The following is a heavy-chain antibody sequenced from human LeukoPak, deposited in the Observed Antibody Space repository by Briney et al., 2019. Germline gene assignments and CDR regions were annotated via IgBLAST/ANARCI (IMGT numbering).Heavy chain of an antibody. Sequence: SVKVSCKASGGTLSSYAISWVRQAPGQGLEWMGRIIPIFGIANYAQKFQGRVTITADKSTSTAYMELSSLRSEDTAVYYCARTGTPSGTCLDPWGQGTLVTVSS. D-gene: IGHD1-7*01. CDR2: IIPIFGIA. J-gene: IGHJ5*02. V-gene: IGHV1-69*04. CDR1: GGTLSSYA. CDR3: ARTGTPSGTCLDP.